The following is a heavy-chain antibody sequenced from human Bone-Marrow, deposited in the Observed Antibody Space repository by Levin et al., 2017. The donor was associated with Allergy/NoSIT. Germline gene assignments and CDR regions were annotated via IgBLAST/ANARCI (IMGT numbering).Heavy chain of an antibody. J-gene: IGHJ6*02. CDR1: GFTFGNYA. V-gene: IGHV3-48*01. CDR3: VRRATLIVVHLGPYGMDV. D-gene: IGHD3-22*01. CDR2: ISISIGTK. Sequence: AGGSLRLSCAASGFTFGNYAMNWVRQAPGKGLEWVSSISISIGTKDYADSVKGRFTISRDIAKNSLYLEMNSLRAEDTAVYYCVRRATLIVVHLGPYGMDVWGQGTTVIVSS.